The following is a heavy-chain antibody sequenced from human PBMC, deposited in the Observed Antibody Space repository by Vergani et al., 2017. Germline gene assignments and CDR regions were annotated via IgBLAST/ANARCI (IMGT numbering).Heavy chain of an antibody. CDR2: IYYSGST. V-gene: IGHV4-31*03. CDR1: GGSISSGGYY. CDR3: ARRKWELEEGGYYYMDV. D-gene: IGHD1-26*01. Sequence: QVQLQESGPGLVKPSQTLSLTCTVSGGSISSGGYYWSWIRQHPGKGLEWIGYIYYSGSTYYNPSLKSRVTISVDTSKNQFSLKLSSVTAADAAVYYCARRKWELEEGGYYYMDVWGKGTTVTVSS. J-gene: IGHJ6*03.